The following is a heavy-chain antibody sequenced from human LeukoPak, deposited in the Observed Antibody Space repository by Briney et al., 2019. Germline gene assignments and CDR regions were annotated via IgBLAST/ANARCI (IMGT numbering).Heavy chain of an antibody. CDR2: ISWNSDSL. V-gene: IGHV3-9*01. CDR1: GFTFSSYA. D-gene: IGHD1-14*01. J-gene: IGHJ4*02. Sequence: GRSLRLSCAASGFTFSSYAMHWVRHAPGKGLEWVSGISWNSDSLGYADSVKGRFTISRDNAKNSLYLQMNSLRGDDTALYYCAKDRRNDFDYWGQGTLVTVSS. CDR3: AKDRRNDFDY.